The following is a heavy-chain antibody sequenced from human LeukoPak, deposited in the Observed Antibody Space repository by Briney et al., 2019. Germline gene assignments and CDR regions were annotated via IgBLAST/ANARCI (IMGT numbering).Heavy chain of an antibody. J-gene: IGHJ4*02. CDR1: GFTFSTYD. Sequence: PGGSLRLSCAASGFTFSTYDMHWVRQAPGKGLEFVSAISSNGGTTYYANSVKGRLTISRSNSRNTLYLQMGSLRAEDVAVYYCARRYSSYDPFDYWGQGTLVTVSS. CDR2: ISSNGGTT. V-gene: IGHV3-64*01. D-gene: IGHD5-12*01. CDR3: ARRYSSYDPFDY.